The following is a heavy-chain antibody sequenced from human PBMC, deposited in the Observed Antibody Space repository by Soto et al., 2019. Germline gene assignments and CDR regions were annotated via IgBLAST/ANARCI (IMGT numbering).Heavy chain of an antibody. CDR2: ISSNGGST. V-gene: IGHV3-64*01. Sequence: EVQLVESGGGLVQPGGSLRLSCAASGFTFSSYAMHWVRQAPGKGLEYVSAISSNGGSTYYANSVKGRFTISRDNSKHSLYLQMGSLSAEDMAVYYWARGPGYYFDYWGQGTLVTVSS. CDR3: ARGPGYYFDY. J-gene: IGHJ4*02. CDR1: GFTFSSYA.